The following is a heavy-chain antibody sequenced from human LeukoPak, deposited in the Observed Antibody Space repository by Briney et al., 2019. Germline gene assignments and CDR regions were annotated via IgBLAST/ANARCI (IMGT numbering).Heavy chain of an antibody. Sequence: GGSLRLSCAASGLTFSSYAMGWVRQAPGKGLEWVSAITASGGNTYYADSVKGRFTIPRDNSKNTLYLQVNSLRAEGTAVYYCAKGNGYSYGRYYFDYWGQGTLVTVSS. J-gene: IGHJ4*02. D-gene: IGHD5-18*01. CDR3: AKGNGYSYGRYYFDY. CDR1: GLTFSSYA. CDR2: ITASGGNT. V-gene: IGHV3-23*01.